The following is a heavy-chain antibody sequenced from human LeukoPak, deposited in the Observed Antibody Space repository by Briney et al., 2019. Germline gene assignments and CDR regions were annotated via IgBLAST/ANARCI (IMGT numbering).Heavy chain of an antibody. D-gene: IGHD3-22*01. CDR1: GGTFNTYA. CDR3: ARTYYYDSTTYYFDY. V-gene: IGHV1-69*13. J-gene: IGHJ4*02. Sequence: LVKISCKASGGTFNTYAINWVRQAPGQGLEWMGGIIPIFGTSNYAQKFQGRVTITADESTGTAYMELSSLRSEDTAVYYCARTYYYDSTTYYFDYWGQGTLVTVSS. CDR2: IIPIFGTS.